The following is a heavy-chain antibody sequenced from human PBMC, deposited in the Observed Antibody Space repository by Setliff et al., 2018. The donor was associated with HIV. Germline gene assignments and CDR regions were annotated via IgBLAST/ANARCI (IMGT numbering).Heavy chain of an antibody. CDR2: INPSGGST. V-gene: IGHV1-46*03. Sequence: ASVKVSCKTSGYTFTAFYIHWVRQAPGQGLEWMGIINPSGGSTTYAQKFQGRVTMTRDTSTSTVYMELSSLRSEDTAVYYCARVWPRGLISFYGCWGQGTLVTVSS. CDR3: ARVWPRGLISFYGC. J-gene: IGHJ4*02. CDR1: GYTFTAFY. D-gene: IGHD2-2*01.